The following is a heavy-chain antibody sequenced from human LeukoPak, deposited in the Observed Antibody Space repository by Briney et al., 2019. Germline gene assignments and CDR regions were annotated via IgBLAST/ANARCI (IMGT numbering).Heavy chain of an antibody. CDR3: ARTGELGEGYYGMDV. D-gene: IGHD3-16*01. CDR1: GGSTSSYY. V-gene: IGHV4-59*08. Sequence: SETLSLTCSVSGGSTSSYYWSWIRQPPGKGLEWIGYIYYSGSTNYNPSLKSRVTISVDTSKNQFSLKLSSVTAADTAVYYCARTGELGEGYYGMDVWGQGTTVTVSS. CDR2: IYYSGST. J-gene: IGHJ6*02.